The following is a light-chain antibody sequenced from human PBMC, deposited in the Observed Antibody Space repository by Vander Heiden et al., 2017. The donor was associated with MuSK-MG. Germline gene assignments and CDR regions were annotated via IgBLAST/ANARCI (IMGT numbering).Light chain of an antibody. CDR2: AAS. CDR1: QSIRNF. CDR3: QQSHGTPT. V-gene: IGKV1-39*01. Sequence: DIQMTQSPSSLSASVGDRVTITCRAGQSIRNFLNWYQQKPGEAPKLLIFAASTLQSGVPSRFCGSGSGTDFTLTISSLQPGDFATYYCQQSHGTPTFGGGTKVEIK. J-gene: IGKJ4*01.